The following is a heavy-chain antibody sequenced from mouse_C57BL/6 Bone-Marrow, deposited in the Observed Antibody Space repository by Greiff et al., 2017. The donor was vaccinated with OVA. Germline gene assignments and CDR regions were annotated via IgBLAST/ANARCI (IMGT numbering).Heavy chain of an antibody. CDR3: ARQTAQAPYYAMDY. J-gene: IGHJ4*01. V-gene: IGHV1-26*01. CDR2: INPNNGGT. D-gene: IGHD3-2*02. CDR1: GYTFTDYY. Sequence: EVQLQQSGPELVKPGASVKISCKASGYTFTDYYMNWVKQSHGKSLEWIGDINPNNGGTSYNQKFKGKATLTVDKSSSTAYMELRSLTSEDSAVYYCARQTAQAPYYAMDYWGQGTSVTVSS.